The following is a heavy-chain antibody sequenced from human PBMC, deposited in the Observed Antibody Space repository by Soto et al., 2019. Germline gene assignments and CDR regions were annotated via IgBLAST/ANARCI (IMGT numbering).Heavy chain of an antibody. V-gene: IGHV3-30*18. Sequence: PGGSLRLSCAASGFTFSSYAMSLVRQAPGKGLEWVAVITYDGSNKYYADSVKGRFTISRDNSKNTLYLQMNSLRAEDTAVYYCAKDAQLGYDILTGYYTYPDYWGQGTLVTVSS. CDR2: ITYDGSNK. CDR3: AKDAQLGYDILTGYYTYPDY. J-gene: IGHJ4*02. D-gene: IGHD3-9*01. CDR1: GFTFSSYA.